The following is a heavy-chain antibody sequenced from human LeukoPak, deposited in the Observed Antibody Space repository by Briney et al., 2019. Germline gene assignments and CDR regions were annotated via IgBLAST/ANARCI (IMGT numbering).Heavy chain of an antibody. CDR3: ARLSLGHDPYYVDF. V-gene: IGHV4-38-2*02. D-gene: IGHD1-1*01. J-gene: IGHJ4*02. Sequence: SETLSLTCSVSDYSISSGYCWGWIRQPPGTGLDWIGMIYHTGNTYYNSSLKSRVTISVDTFNNQFSPRLRSTTAADTAIYYCARLSLGHDPYYVDFWGQGTVVTVSS. CDR1: DYSISSGYC. CDR2: IYHTGNT.